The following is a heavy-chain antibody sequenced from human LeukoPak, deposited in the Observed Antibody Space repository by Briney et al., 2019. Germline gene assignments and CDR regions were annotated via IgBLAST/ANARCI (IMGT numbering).Heavy chain of an antibody. CDR3: ARSNKVPQGYFNY. CDR2: INTDTGNP. J-gene: IGHJ4*02. V-gene: IGHV7-4-1*02. Sequence: ASVKVSCKASGYTFTSYAMHWVRLAPGQGLEWMGWINTDTGNPTYAQDFTGRCVFSLDTSVSTAYLQISGLKAEDTAVYYCARSNKVPQGYFNYWGQGTLVTVSS. CDR1: GYTFTSYA. D-gene: IGHD1/OR15-1a*01.